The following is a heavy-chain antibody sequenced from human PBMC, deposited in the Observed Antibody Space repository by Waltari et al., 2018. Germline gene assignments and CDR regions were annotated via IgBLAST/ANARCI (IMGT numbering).Heavy chain of an antibody. CDR2: INHSGST. V-gene: IGHV4-34*01. CDR3: ARVKGDY. CDR1: GGSFSGYY. Sequence: QVQLQQWGAGLLKPSETLSLTCAVSGGSFSGYYWSWIRQPPGKGLEWIGEINHSGSTNYNPSLKSRVTISVDTSKNQFSLKLSSVTAADTAVYYCARVKGDYWGQGTLVTVSS. J-gene: IGHJ4*02.